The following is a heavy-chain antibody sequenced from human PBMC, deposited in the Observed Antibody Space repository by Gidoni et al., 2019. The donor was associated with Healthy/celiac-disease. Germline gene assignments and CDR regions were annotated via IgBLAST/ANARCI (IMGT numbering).Heavy chain of an antibody. CDR1: GFTVSSYA. D-gene: IGHD6-13*01. Sequence: EVQLLESGGGLVQPGGSLRLSCAASGFTVSSYAMSWVRQAPGKGLEWVSAFSGSGGSTYYADSVKGRFTISRDNSKNTLYLQMNSLRAEDTAVFYCSKDRSRSSSWPFDYWGQGTLVTVSS. CDR3: SKDRSRSSSWPFDY. V-gene: IGHV3-23*01. J-gene: IGHJ4*02. CDR2: FSGSGGST.